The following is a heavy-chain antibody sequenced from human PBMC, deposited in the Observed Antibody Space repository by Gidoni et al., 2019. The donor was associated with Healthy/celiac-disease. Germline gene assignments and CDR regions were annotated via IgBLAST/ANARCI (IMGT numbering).Heavy chain of an antibody. D-gene: IGHD3-16*02. CDR2: IKQDGSGK. CDR3: ARDTEFDVWGSYRWGYFDY. CDR1: GFTFSSYW. Sequence: EVQLVESGGGLVQPGGSLRLSCAASGFTFSSYWMSWVRPAPGKGLEWVANIKQDGSGKYYVDSVKGRFTISRDNAKNSLYLQMNSLRAEDTAVYYCARDTEFDVWGSYRWGYFDYWGQGTLVTVSS. J-gene: IGHJ4*02. V-gene: IGHV3-7*03.